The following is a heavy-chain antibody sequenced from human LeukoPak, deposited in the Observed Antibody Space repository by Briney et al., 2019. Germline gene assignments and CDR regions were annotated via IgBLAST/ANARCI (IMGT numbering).Heavy chain of an antibody. CDR1: GGSISSSSYY. V-gene: IGHV4-39*07. CDR3: ASVLESRVAFDI. J-gene: IGHJ3*02. D-gene: IGHD3-3*01. Sequence: PSETLSLTCTVSGGSISSSSYYWGWIRQPPGKGLEWVGNIYYTGSSYYEPSLKSRVSISLDTSKNQFSLKLSSVTAADTAVYYCASVLESRVAFDIWGQGTLVTVSS. CDR2: IYYTGSS.